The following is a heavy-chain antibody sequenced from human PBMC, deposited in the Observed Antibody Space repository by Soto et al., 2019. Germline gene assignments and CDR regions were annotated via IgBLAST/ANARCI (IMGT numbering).Heavy chain of an antibody. Sequence: HPGGSLRLSCAASGFMFSHDWMNWVRQGPGKGREWIARIISGGSRVTYADSVEGRFTITRDNAKNMLFLEMHSLTVEDTAVYYCARERTSKGGLDVWGQGTTVTVSS. J-gene: IGHJ6*02. CDR2: IISGGSRV. V-gene: IGHV3-74*01. CDR1: GFMFSHDW. CDR3: ARERTSKGGLDV.